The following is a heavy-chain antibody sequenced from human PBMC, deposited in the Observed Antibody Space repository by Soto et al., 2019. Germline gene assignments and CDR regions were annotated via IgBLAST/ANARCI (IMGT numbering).Heavy chain of an antibody. V-gene: IGHV3-23*01. D-gene: IGHD1-1*01. J-gene: IGHJ4*02. Sequence: XESLLLSGVASGFTFRTYAVAWIRQAPGKGLEWVSVIGADGDGIQYADPVEGRFTISRDNSQSSLYLQMNSLRAEDTAVYYCAKYSTTAASRYFDLWGQATLVTVSS. CDR1: GFTFRTYA. CDR3: AKYSTTAASRYFDL. CDR2: IGADGDGI.